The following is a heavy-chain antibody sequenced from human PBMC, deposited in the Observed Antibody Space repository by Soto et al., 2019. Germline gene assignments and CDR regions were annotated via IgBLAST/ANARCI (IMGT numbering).Heavy chain of an antibody. CDR3: ARLVRRTYYYDRSVYTNSAPE. CDR1: GGSISSSSYY. Sequence: PSETLSLTCTVSGGSISSSSYYWGWIRQHPGKGLEWIGSIYYSGSSYYNPSLKSRVTMSVDTSKNQFSLKLSSVTAADTAVYFCARLVRRTYYYDRSVYTNSAPEWGQGTLVTVSS. J-gene: IGHJ4*02. CDR2: IYYSGSS. D-gene: IGHD3-22*01. V-gene: IGHV4-39*01.